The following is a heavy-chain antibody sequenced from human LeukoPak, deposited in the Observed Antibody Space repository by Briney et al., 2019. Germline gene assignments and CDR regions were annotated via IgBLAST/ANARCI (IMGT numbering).Heavy chain of an antibody. CDR1: EYTSNIYD. CDR2: MNPDSGNT. Sequence: VASVKVSCKASEYTSNIYDINWVRQATGQGLEWMGWMNPDSGNTGFAQKFQGRVTMTRNTSITTAYMELSSLRSEDTAVYYCAVHLPGDYLDRWGQGTLVTVSS. CDR3: AVHLPGDYLDR. J-gene: IGHJ4*02. V-gene: IGHV1-8*01.